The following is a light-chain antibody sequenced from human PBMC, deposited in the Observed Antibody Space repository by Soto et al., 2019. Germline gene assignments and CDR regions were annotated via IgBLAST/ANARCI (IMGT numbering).Light chain of an antibody. J-gene: IGKJ5*01. CDR1: QSVRNNY. Sequence: ETVLTQSPGTLSLSPGERATLSCRASQSVRNNYLAWYQQKPGQSPRLLISGASSRAAGIPDRFSGSGSGTDFTLTISRLEPEDFVVYYCQQYSSSPGNTFGQGTRLEIK. CDR2: GAS. V-gene: IGKV3-20*01. CDR3: QQYSSSPGNT.